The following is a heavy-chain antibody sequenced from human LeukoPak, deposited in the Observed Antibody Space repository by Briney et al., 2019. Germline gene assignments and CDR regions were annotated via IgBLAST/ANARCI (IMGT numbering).Heavy chain of an antibody. D-gene: IGHD5-24*01. CDR1: GYTFTSYA. CDR3: ARGIFRDGSFDY. J-gene: IGHJ4*02. CDR2: INAGNGNT. V-gene: IGHV1-3*01. Sequence: ASVKVSCKASGYTFTSYAMHWVRQAPGQRLEWMGWINAGNGNTKYSQKFQGRVTITRDTSASTAYMELSSLRSEDTAVYYCARGIFRDGSFDYWGRGTLVTVSS.